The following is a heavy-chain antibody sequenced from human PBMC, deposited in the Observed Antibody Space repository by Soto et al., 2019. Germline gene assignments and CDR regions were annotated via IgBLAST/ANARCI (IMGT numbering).Heavy chain of an antibody. CDR3: STRAYDTNGYYRFDP. Sequence: PSETLSLTCALYGGSFSGHSWTWIRQSPGKGLEWIGDINHSGRVNYSPSLKSRVTISLDTSKNQFSLTLSAVTAADTAMYYCSTRAYDTNGYYRFDPWGQGTLVTVS. CDR2: INHSGRV. J-gene: IGHJ5*01. D-gene: IGHD3-22*01. V-gene: IGHV4-34*01. CDR1: GGSFSGHS.